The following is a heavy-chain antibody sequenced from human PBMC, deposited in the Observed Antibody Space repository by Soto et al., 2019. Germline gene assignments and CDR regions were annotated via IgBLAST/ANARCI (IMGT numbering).Heavy chain of an antibody. D-gene: IGHD2-15*01. CDR1: GGSISSGDYY. CDR2: IYYSGST. V-gene: IGHV4-30-4*01. CDR3: ASYCSGGSCYYRDAFDI. Sequence: TLSLTCTVSGGSISSGDYYWSWIRQPPGKGLEWIGYIYYSGSTYYNPSLKSRVTISVDTSKNQFSLKLSSVTAADTAVYYCASYCSGGSCYYRDAFDIWGQGTMVTVSS. J-gene: IGHJ3*02.